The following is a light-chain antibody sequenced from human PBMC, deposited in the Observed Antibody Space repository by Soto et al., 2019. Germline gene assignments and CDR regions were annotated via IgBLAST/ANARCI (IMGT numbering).Light chain of an antibody. Sequence: DLQMTQSPSSLSASVGDRVTITCRASQSISNYLHWYQQRPGKAPKLLIYAASSLQSGVPSRFSGSGSGTDFTLIISSLQPEDSATYYCQQSYSAPLTFGGGTKVDIK. CDR3: QQSYSAPLT. J-gene: IGKJ4*01. CDR1: QSISNY. CDR2: AAS. V-gene: IGKV1-39*01.